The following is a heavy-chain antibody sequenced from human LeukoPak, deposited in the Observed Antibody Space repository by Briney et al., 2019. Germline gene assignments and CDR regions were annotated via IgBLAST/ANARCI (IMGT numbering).Heavy chain of an antibody. CDR1: GFTFSASW. CDR2: IKPDGGEE. J-gene: IGHJ4*02. Sequence: GGSLRLSCTASGFTFSASWMTWVRQAPGKGLEWVAVIKPDGGEECYVDSVKGRFTISRDNTKNSLFLQMISLRAEDTAVYYCARDRAYKSFDYWGQGALVTVSS. D-gene: IGHD3-16*01. CDR3: ARDRAYKSFDY. V-gene: IGHV3-7*04.